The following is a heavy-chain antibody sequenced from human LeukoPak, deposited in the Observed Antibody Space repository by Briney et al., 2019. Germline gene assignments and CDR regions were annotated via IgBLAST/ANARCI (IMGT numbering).Heavy chain of an antibody. D-gene: IGHD3-3*01. CDR1: GFTVSGNY. Sequence: GGSLRLSCAASGFTVSGNYMSWVRQAPGKGLEWVSAISGSGGRTYYADSVKGRFTISRDNSKNTLYLQMNSLRAEDTAVYYCAKDGGGFMALNWFDPWGQGTLVTVSS. V-gene: IGHV3-23*01. J-gene: IGHJ5*02. CDR3: AKDGGGFMALNWFDP. CDR2: ISGSGGRT.